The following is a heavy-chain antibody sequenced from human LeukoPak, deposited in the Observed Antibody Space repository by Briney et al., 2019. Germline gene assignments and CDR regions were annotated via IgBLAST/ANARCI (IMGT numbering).Heavy chain of an antibody. V-gene: IGHV3-48*04. CDR1: GFTFSSYG. CDR3: AELGITMIGGV. D-gene: IGHD3-10*02. Sequence: GGSLRLSCVASGFTFSSYGMNWVRQAPGKGLEWVSYISSSGSTIYYADSVKGRFTISRDNAKNSLYLQMNSLRAEDTAVYYCAELGITMIGGVWGKGTTVTISS. J-gene: IGHJ6*04. CDR2: ISSSGSTI.